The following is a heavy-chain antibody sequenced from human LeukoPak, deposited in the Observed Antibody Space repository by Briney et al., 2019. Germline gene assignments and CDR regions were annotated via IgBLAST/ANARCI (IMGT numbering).Heavy chain of an antibody. J-gene: IGHJ4*02. V-gene: IGHV4-4*02. Sequence: SETPSLTCGVSGGSITSTNYWTWVRQPPGKGLEWIVEVNLQGSTNYNPSLMGRVAISVDTSENHISLQLTSVTAADTAVYYCAREGGPYRPLDYSGQGALVTVSS. CDR3: AREGGPYRPLDY. CDR2: VNLQGST. CDR1: GGSITSTNY.